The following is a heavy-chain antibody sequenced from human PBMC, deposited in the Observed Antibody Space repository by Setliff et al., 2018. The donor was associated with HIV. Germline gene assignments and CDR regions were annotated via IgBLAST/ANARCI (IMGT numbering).Heavy chain of an antibody. CDR2: INHGGST. CDR1: GGSFSGNY. J-gene: IGHJ2*01. CDR3: ARGLSSGWYGYWYFDL. D-gene: IGHD6-19*01. Sequence: SETLSLTCAAYGGSFSGNYWSWIRQPPGKGLEWIGDINHGGSTNYNPSLKSRVTISVDMSKNQISLKLSSVTAADTAVYYCARGLSSGWYGYWYFDLWGRGTLVTVSS. V-gene: IGHV4-34*01.